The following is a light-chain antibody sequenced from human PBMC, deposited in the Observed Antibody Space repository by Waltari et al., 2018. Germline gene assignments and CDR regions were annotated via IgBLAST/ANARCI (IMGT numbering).Light chain of an antibody. CDR1: SSDVGGANY. Sequence: QSALPQPRSVSGSPGQAVTIPCSGTSSDVGGANYVSWYQQHPGKAPKPIIYDVSRWPSGVPDRFSGSKSGNTASLTISGLQAEDEADYYCCSYAGSYSWVFGGGTKLTVL. V-gene: IGLV2-11*01. CDR3: CSYAGSYSWV. CDR2: DVS. J-gene: IGLJ3*02.